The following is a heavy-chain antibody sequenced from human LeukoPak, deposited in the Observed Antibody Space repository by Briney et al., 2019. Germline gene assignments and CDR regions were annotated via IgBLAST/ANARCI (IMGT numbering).Heavy chain of an antibody. Sequence: GASVKVSCKASGYTFTGYYMHWVRQAPGQGLEWMGWINPNNGGTNYAQTFQGRVTMTRDTSISTAYMELTRLRSDDPAVYFCARDGYNWNYGDFDSWGQGSLVTVSS. J-gene: IGHJ4*02. CDR2: INPNNGGT. V-gene: IGHV1-2*02. CDR1: GYTFTGYY. D-gene: IGHD1-7*01. CDR3: ARDGYNWNYGDFDS.